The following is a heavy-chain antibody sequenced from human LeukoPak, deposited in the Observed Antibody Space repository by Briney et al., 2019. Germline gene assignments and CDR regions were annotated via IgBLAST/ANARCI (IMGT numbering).Heavy chain of an antibody. D-gene: IGHD1-14*01. CDR1: GFTFSSYA. V-gene: IGHV3-21*01. Sequence: PGGSLRLSCAASGFTFSSYAMSWVRQAPGKGLEWVSSISSSSSYIYYADSVKGRFTISRDNAKNSLYLQMNSLRAEDTAVYYCARDALGTGFDYWGRGTLVTVSS. CDR3: ARDALGTGFDY. J-gene: IGHJ4*02. CDR2: ISSSSSYI.